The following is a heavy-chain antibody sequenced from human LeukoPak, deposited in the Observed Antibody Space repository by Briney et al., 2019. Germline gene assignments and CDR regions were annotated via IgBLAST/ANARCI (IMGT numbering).Heavy chain of an antibody. J-gene: IGHJ6*03. CDR1: GGSISSHY. CDR2: IYYSGST. Sequence: SETLSLTCTVSGGSISSHYWSWIWQPPGKGLEWIGYIYYSGSTNYNPSLKSRVTISVDTSKNQFSLKLSSVTAADTAVYYCARDRSSSSLYYYMDVWGKGTTVTVSS. CDR3: ARDRSSSSLYYYMDV. D-gene: IGHD6-6*01. V-gene: IGHV4-59*11.